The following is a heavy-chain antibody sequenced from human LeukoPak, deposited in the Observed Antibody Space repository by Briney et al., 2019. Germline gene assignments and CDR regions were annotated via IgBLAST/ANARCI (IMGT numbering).Heavy chain of an antibody. J-gene: IGHJ3*02. V-gene: IGHV3-23*01. Sequence: PGGSLRLSCAASGFTFSSYAMSWVRQAPGKGLEWVSGISVSAGSTYYADSVKGRFTISRDNSKNTLYLQMNSLRAEDTAVYYCAKDRISFDYGAFDIWGQGTMVTVSS. CDR1: GFTFSSYA. D-gene: IGHD4/OR15-4a*01. CDR3: AKDRISFDYGAFDI. CDR2: ISVSAGST.